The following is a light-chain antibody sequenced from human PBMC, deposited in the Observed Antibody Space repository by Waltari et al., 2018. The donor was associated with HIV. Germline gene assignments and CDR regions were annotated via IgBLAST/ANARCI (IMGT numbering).Light chain of an antibody. CDR2: EVS. V-gene: IGLV2-23*02. CDR1: SSDVWGYNL. Sequence: QSALTQPASVSGSPGQSIPISCPGTSSDVWGYNLVSWYQQHPGKAPKLMIYEVSKRPSGVSNRFSGSKSGNTASLTISGLQAEDEADYYCCAYAGSTTYVIFGGGTKLTVL. CDR3: CAYAGSTTYVI. J-gene: IGLJ2*01.